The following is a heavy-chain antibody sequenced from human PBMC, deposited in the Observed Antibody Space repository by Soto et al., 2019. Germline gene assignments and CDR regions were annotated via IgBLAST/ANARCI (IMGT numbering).Heavy chain of an antibody. CDR1: GASISSYY. CDR3: VASLAASGLTWIDP. D-gene: IGHD6-13*01. CDR2: IYYSRST. J-gene: IGHJ5*02. Sequence: SETLSLTCTVSGASISSYYWSWIRQPPGKGLEGIGYIYYSRSTNYNPSLNSRVTISVDASKNQFSLRLTSMTAADTAVYYCVASLAASGLTWIDPWGRGTLVTVS. V-gene: IGHV4-59*12.